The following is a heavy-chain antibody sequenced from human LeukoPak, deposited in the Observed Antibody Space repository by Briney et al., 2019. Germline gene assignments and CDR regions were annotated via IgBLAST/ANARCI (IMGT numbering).Heavy chain of an antibody. CDR2: ISSSSSTI. CDR3: ARHRTASDY. V-gene: IGHV3-48*01. CDR1: GFTFSSYD. Sequence: PGGSLRLSCAASGFTFSSYDMNWVRQAPGKGLEWVSYISSSSSTIYYADSVKGRFTISRDNAKNSLYLQMNSLRAEDTAVYYCARHRTASDYWGQGTLVTVSS. D-gene: IGHD6-25*01. J-gene: IGHJ4*02.